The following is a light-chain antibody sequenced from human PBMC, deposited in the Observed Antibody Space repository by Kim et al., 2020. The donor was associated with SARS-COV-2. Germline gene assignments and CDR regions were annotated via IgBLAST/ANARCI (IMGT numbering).Light chain of an antibody. CDR2: DVS. Sequence: QSITISCTGTSSDVGGYNYVSWYQQHPGKVPKLMIYDVSNRPSGVSNRFSGSKSGNTASLTISGLQAEDEADYYCSSYTSSSTLHVFGTGTKVTVL. V-gene: IGLV2-14*03. CDR1: SSDVGGYNY. CDR3: SSYTSSSTLHV. J-gene: IGLJ1*01.